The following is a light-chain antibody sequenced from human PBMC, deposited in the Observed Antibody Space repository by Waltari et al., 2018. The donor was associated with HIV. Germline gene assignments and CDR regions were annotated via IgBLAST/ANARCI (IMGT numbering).Light chain of an antibody. V-gene: IGLV1-51*01. Sequence: SLLTQPTSVSAAPGQRVTISCSGSDSNVGSNFVSWYQHIPGTGPKLLLYDNHQRHAGVPERFSASKTGTSASLDITGLQTADEADYDCVTWDSNVQILLFGGGTKVTVL. J-gene: IGLJ2*01. CDR3: VTWDSNVQILL. CDR1: DSNVGSNF. CDR2: DNH.